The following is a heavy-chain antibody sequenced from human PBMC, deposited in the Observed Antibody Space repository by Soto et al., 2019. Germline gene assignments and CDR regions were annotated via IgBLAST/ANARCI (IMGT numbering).Heavy chain of an antibody. CDR2: IWYDGSNK. V-gene: IGHV3-33*01. J-gene: IGHJ4*02. CDR1: GFTFNSYG. D-gene: IGHD5-18*01. CDR3: ARGEGYAYGYLTY. Sequence: QVHLVESGGGVVQPGRSLRVSCAASGFTFNSYGMHWVRQAPGKGLEWVAVIWYDGSNKYYADSVEGRFTISRDNSKNTVYLQINSLRAEDTAVYYCARGEGYAYGYLTYWGQGTLVTVSS.